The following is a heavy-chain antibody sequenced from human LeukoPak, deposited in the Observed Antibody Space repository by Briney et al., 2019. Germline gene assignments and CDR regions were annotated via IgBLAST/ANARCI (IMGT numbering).Heavy chain of an antibody. CDR3: ATNSYCSSTSCLYYFDY. CDR1: GGSFSGYY. V-gene: IGHV4-34*01. D-gene: IGHD2-2*01. Sequence: PSETLSLTCAVYGGSFSGYYWSWIRQPPGKGLEWIGEINHSGSTNYNPSLKSRVTISVDTSKNPFSLKLSSVTAADTAVYYCATNSYCSSTSCLYYFDYWGQGTLVTVSS. J-gene: IGHJ4*02. CDR2: INHSGST.